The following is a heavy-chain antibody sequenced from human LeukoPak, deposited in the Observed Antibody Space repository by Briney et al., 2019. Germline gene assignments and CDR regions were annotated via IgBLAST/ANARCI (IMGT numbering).Heavy chain of an antibody. CDR2: INYSGST. CDR3: ARDVRKHWYFDL. J-gene: IGHJ2*01. V-gene: IGHV4-59*01. CDR1: GGSISSFY. Sequence: RSSETLSLTCTVSGGSISSFYWSWIRQPPGQGLEWIGYINYSGSTNYNPSLKSRVTISVDTSKNQFSLKLSSVTAADTAVYYCARDVRKHWYFDLWGRGTLVTVSS.